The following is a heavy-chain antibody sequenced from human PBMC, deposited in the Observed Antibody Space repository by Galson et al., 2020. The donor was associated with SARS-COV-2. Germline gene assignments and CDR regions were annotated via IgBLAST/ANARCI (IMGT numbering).Heavy chain of an antibody. CDR1: GYTFTGYY. J-gene: IGHJ4*02. Sequence: GASVKVSCKASGYTFTGYYIHWVRLAPGQGLEWMGWINPKSAYTNYGQKFQGRVTMTRDTSISTAYMELSGLRSDDTAVYYCAREGPDILTTFQKFDYWGQGTLVTVSS. V-gene: IGHV1-2*02. CDR3: AREGPDILTTFQKFDY. CDR2: INPKSAYT. D-gene: IGHD3-9*01.